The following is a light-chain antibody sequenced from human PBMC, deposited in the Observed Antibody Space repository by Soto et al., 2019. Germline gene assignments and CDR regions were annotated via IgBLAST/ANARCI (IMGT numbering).Light chain of an antibody. Sequence: DIQMTQSPSSLSASVGDRVTITCRASQSISSYLNWYQQKPGKAPKLLIYAASSLQSGVPSRFSGRGSGTDFTLTISSLQPEDFATYYCQQSYSTPTCGQGTRLEIK. J-gene: IGKJ5*01. V-gene: IGKV1-39*01. CDR3: QQSYSTPT. CDR2: AAS. CDR1: QSISSY.